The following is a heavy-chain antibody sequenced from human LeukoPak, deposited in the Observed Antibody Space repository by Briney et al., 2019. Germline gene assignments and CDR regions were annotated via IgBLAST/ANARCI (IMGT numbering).Heavy chain of an antibody. J-gene: IGHJ4*02. D-gene: IGHD5-12*01. CDR1: GINFRGYW. V-gene: IGHV3-7*01. CDR3: ARDLGHTGYDLYDY. CDR2: KKQDGSEK. Sequence: GGSLRLSCAVSGINFRGYWMAWVRQAPGKGVEWVANKKQDGSEKYYVDSVKGRFTISRDNAKNSLYLEMNSLRVEDTAVYYCARDLGHTGYDLYDYWGQGTLVTVSS.